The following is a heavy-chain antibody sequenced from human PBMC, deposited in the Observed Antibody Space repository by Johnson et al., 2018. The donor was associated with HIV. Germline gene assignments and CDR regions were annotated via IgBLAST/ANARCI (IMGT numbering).Heavy chain of an antibody. CDR1: GFTFDDYA. D-gene: IGHD3/OR15-3a*01. CDR3: AREFGQASSYAFDI. Sequence: QVQLVESGGGLVQPGRSLRLSCAASGFTFDDYAMHWVRQAPGKGLEWVAVIWYDGINKYYADSVKGRFTISRDNSKNTLYLQMNSLRAEDTAVYYCAREFGQASSYAFDIWGQGTMVTVSS. J-gene: IGHJ3*02. V-gene: IGHV3-33*08. CDR2: IWYDGINK.